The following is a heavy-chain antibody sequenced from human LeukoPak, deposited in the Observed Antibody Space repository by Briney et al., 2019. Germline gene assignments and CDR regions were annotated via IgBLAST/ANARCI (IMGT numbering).Heavy chain of an antibody. V-gene: IGHV4-39*07. CDR3: AMPAGGYVR. J-gene: IGHJ4*02. CDR2: INYSGNT. Sequence: SETLSLTCTVSGGSISSSSYYWGWIRQPPGKGLQWIGSINYSGNTYYNPSLKSRVTISVDTSKNQFSLRLSSVTAADTAVYYCAMPAGGYVRWGQGTLVTVSS. CDR1: GGSISSSSYY. D-gene: IGHD3-22*01.